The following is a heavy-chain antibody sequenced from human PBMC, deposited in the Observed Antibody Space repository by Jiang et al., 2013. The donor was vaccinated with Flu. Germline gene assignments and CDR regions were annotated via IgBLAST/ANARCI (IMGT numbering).Heavy chain of an antibody. Sequence: QTLSLTCAISGDRVSSNSAAWNWIRQSPSRGLEWLGRTYYRSKWYSDYAESVKSRITINPETSKNEFSLQLNSVTPEDTAIYYCARDQDDYGSGSYYNGDAFDIWGQGTMVTVSS. CDR1: GDRVSSNSAA. D-gene: IGHD3-10*01. V-gene: IGHV6-1*01. CDR2: TYYRSKWYS. CDR3: ARDQDDYGSGSYYNGDAFDI. J-gene: IGHJ3*02.